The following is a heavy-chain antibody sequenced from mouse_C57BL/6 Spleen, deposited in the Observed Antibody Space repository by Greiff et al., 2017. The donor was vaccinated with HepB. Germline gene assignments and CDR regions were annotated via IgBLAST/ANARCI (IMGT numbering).Heavy chain of an antibody. V-gene: IGHV1-72*01. D-gene: IGHD1-1*01. CDR2: IDPNSGGT. J-gene: IGHJ4*01. CDR1: GYTFTSYW. Sequence: VKLQQPGAELVKPGASVKLSCKASGYTFTSYWMHWVKQRPGRGLEWIGRIDPNSGGTKYNEKFKSKATLTVDKPSSTAYMQLSSLTSEDSAVYYCARDFHLLLRTRAMDYWGQGTSVTVSS. CDR3: ARDFHLLLRTRAMDY.